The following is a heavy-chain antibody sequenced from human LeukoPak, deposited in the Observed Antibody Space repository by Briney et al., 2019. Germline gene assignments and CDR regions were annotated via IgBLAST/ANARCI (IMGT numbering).Heavy chain of an antibody. V-gene: IGHV4-39*07. Sequence: SETLSLTCTVSGGSLSSSSYYWGWIRHPPWKGLEWIESIYYSGSIYYNPSLKSRVTISVDTYKNQFSLKLRPVTAADTAVYYCASRVDKADIWGQGTMVTVSS. D-gene: IGHD5-12*01. CDR3: ASRVDKADI. CDR2: IYYSGSI. CDR1: GGSLSSSSYY. J-gene: IGHJ3*02.